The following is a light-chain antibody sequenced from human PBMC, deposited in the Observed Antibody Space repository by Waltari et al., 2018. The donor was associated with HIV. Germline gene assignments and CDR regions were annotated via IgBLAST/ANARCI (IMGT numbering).Light chain of an antibody. Sequence: EIVMTQSPATLSVSPGERATLSCRTSQSVSSNLAWYQQKPGQAPRRLIYGASTRATDIPARFSGSGSGTEFTLTISSLQSEDFAVYYCQQYNNWPVQYTFGQGTKLEIK. V-gene: IGKV3-15*01. CDR3: QQYNNWPVQYT. CDR1: QSVSSN. CDR2: GAS. J-gene: IGKJ2*01.